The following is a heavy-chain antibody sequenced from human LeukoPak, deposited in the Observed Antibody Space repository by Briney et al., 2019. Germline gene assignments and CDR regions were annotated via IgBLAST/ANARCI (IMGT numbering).Heavy chain of an antibody. CDR1: GYTFTGYF. D-gene: IGHD4-17*01. Sequence: ASEKXSCKASGYTFTGYFMHWVRQXPGQGLEWMGWINPDSGGTNYAQKFQGRVTMTRDTSISTAYLQWSSLKASDTAMYYCARHHYGDHYPGSGDYWGQGTLVTVSS. J-gene: IGHJ4*02. CDR3: ARHHYGDHYPGSGDY. V-gene: IGHV1-2*02. CDR2: INPDSGGT.